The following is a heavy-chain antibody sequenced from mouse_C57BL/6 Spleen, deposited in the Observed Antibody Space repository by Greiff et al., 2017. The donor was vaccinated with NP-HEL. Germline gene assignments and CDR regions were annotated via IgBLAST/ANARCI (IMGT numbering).Heavy chain of an antibody. J-gene: IGHJ3*01. CDR1: GFSLTSSG. D-gene: IGHD1-1*01. CDR3: ARNGYYGTFAY. CDR2: RWSGGSR. Sequence: VQLQQSGPGLVQPSQSLSITCPVSGFSLTSSGVHWVRQSPGKGLEWLGVRWSGGSRDYNAAFISRLSISKDNSKSQVFFKMNSLQADDTAIYYCARNGYYGTFAYWGQGTLVTVSA. V-gene: IGHV2-2*01.